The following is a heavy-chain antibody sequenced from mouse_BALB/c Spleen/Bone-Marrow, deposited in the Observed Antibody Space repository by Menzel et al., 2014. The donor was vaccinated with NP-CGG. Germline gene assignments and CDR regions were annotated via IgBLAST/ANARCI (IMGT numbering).Heavy chain of an antibody. J-gene: IGHJ2*01. CDR3: ARSTTVKDYFDY. V-gene: IGHV1-54*01. CDR1: GYAFTNYL. CDR2: LNPGSGGS. Sequence: VQVVESGAELVRPGTSVKVSCKASGYAFTNYLIEWLKQRPGQGLEWIGVLNPGSGGSHYNEKFKGKATLTADKSSSTAYMQLGSLTSDDSAVYFCARSTTVKDYFDYWGQGTTLTVSS. D-gene: IGHD1-1*01.